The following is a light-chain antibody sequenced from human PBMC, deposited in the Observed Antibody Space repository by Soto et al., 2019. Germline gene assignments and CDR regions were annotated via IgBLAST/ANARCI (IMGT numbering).Light chain of an antibody. CDR2: DVS. CDR3: CSYAGSYTFEV. V-gene: IGLV2-11*01. Sequence: QSVLTQPRSVSGSPGQSVTISCTGTSSDVGGYNFVSWYQQHPDKAPKLLIYDVSKRPSGVPDRFSGSKSGNTASLTISGLQAEDEADYHCCSYAGSYTFEVFGGGTQLTVL. CDR1: SSDVGGYNF. J-gene: IGLJ2*01.